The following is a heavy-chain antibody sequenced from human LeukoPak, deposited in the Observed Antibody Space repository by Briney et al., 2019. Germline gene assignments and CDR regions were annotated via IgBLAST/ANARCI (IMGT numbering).Heavy chain of an antibody. V-gene: IGHV3-30*03. CDR2: ISYDGSNR. J-gene: IGHJ4*02. CDR3: VRDYEWGFDY. CDR1: GFNFGAYS. Sequence: PGGTLRLSCAASGFNFGAYSMHWVRQTPGKGPEWVAIISYDGSNRHYADSVKGRFTISRDNSNNTLYLQMNSLRAEDTAVYYCVRDYEWGFDYWGQGSLVTVSS. D-gene: IGHD3-16*01.